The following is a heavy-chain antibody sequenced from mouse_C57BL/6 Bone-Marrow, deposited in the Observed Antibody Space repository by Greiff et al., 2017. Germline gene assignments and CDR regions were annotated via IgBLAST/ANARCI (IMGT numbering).Heavy chain of an antibody. V-gene: IGHV1-81*01. CDR2: IYPRSGNT. CDR1: GYTFTSYG. J-gene: IGHJ4*01. Sequence: VKLMESGAELARPGASVKLSCKASGYTFTSYGISWVKQRTGQGLEWIGEIYPRSGNTYYNEKFKGKATLTADKSSSTAYMELRSLTSEDSAVYFCARRYGSSKRAMDYWGQGTSVTVSS. D-gene: IGHD1-1*01. CDR3: ARRYGSSKRAMDY.